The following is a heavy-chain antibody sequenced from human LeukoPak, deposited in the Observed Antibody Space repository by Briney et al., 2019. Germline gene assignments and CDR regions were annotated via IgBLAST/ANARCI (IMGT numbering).Heavy chain of an antibody. CDR2: IQNSVTSY. CDR1: GGSMRSYY. CDR3: VRSPQLDP. Sequence: PSETLSLTCTVSGGSMRSYYWSWVRQPPGKGLEWIGYIQNSVTSYTDNPSLQSRVTRSVDTSKNQFSLTVTSVTAADTAVYSCVRSPQLDPWGQGPLATVSS. J-gene: IGHJ5*02. V-gene: IGHV4-59*01.